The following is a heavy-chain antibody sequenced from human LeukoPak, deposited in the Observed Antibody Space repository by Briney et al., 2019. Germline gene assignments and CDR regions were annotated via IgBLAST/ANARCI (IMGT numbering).Heavy chain of an antibody. D-gene: IGHD3-16*02. V-gene: IGHV4-31*03. CDR2: IYYSGST. Sequence: SQTLSLTCTVSGGSISSGGYYWSWIRQHPGKGLEWIGYIYYSGSTDYNPSLKSRVTISVDTSKNQFSLKLSSVTAADTAVYYCARVARGNYDYVWGSYRADAFDIWGQGTMVTVSS. J-gene: IGHJ3*02. CDR1: GGSISSGGYY. CDR3: ARVARGNYDYVWGSYRADAFDI.